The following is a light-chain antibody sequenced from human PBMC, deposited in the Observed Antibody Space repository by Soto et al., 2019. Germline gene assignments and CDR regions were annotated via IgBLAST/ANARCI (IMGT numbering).Light chain of an antibody. CDR2: GAS. Sequence: EIVLTQSPGTLALSPGERATLSCRASQSVSSNYLTWYQQKRGQAPRLLIHGASSRATGIPDRFIGSGSGAAFTLTISRLEPEDFAVYYCQQYGSSSFTFGPGTKVGIK. J-gene: IGKJ3*01. CDR3: QQYGSSSFT. CDR1: QSVSSNY. V-gene: IGKV3-20*01.